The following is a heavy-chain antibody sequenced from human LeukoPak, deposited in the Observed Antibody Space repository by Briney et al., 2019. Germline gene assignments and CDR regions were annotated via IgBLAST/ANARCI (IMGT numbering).Heavy chain of an antibody. CDR1: GGSFSGYY. CDR3: ARGLNDYVWGSYRYNWFDP. D-gene: IGHD3-16*02. V-gene: IGHV4-34*01. J-gene: IGHJ5*02. Sequence: SETLSLTCAVYGGSFSGYYWSWIRQPPGKGLERIGEINHSGSTNYNPSLKSRVTISVDTSKNQFSLKLSSVTAADTAVYYCARGLNDYVWGSYRYNWFDPWGQGTLVTVSS. CDR2: INHSGST.